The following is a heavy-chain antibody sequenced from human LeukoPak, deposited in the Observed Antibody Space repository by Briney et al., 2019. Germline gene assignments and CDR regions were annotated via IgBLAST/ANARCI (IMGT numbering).Heavy chain of an antibody. CDR2: IYGSADST. D-gene: IGHD3-10*01. Sequence: PGGSLRLSCAASGFTFSSYAMSWVRQAPGKGLEWVSTIYGSADSTYYADSVKGRFTISRDNSKNTLYLQMNSLRAEDTAVYYCAKVLRMGYYGSGSYSSVDYWGQGTLVTVSS. J-gene: IGHJ4*02. V-gene: IGHV3-23*01. CDR3: AKVLRMGYYGSGSYSSVDY. CDR1: GFTFSSYA.